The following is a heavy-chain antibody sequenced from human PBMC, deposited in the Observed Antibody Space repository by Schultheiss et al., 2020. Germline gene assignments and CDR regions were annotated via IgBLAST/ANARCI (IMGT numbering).Heavy chain of an antibody. CDR1: GFTFSTYE. CDR3: ARSRDGNKDYYYYYMDV. CDR2: ISSSGYSI. J-gene: IGHJ6*03. Sequence: GESLKISCAASGFTFSTYEMNWVRQAPGKGLEWVSYISSSGYSIFYADSVQGRFTISRDNAKNSLFLQMNSLRAEDTAVYYCARSRDGNKDYYYYYMDVWGKGTTVTVSS. V-gene: IGHV3-48*03. D-gene: IGHD5-24*01.